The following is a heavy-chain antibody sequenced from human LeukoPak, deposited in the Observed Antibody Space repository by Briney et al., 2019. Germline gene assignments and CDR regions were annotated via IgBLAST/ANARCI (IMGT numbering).Heavy chain of an antibody. D-gene: IGHD1-20*01. CDR1: GFTFSSYW. CDR2: INTDGSST. CDR3: ARDNYNWNPDQGYKVFDY. J-gene: IGHJ4*02. Sequence: GGSLRLSCAASGFTFSSYWMHWVRQAPGKGLGWVSRINTDGSSTSYADSVKGRFTISRDNAKNTLYLQMNSLRAEDTAVYYCARDNYNWNPDQGYKVFDYWGQGTLVTVSS. V-gene: IGHV3-74*01.